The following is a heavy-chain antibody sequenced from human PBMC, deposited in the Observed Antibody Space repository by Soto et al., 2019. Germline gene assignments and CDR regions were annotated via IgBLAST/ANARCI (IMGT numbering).Heavy chain of an antibody. V-gene: IGHV4-59*01. CDR1: GDSISGYY. J-gene: IGHJ6*02. CDR3: AIQQQLHLYYALDV. CDR2: IYYRGST. D-gene: IGHD6-13*01. Sequence: ETLSLTCTVSGDSISGYYWSWIRQAPGKGLEYIGYIYYRGSTNYNPSLKSRVTMSVDTSKNQFSLKVNSVTAADTFVYFCAIQQQLHLYYALDVPGQGTTVTVSS.